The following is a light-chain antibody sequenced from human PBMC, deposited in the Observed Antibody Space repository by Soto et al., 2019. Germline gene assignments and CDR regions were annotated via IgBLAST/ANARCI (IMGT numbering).Light chain of an antibody. CDR2: DAS. Sequence: DIQMTQSPSTLSASVGDRVTITCRASESISNWLAWYQQKPGKAPKLMIYDASILESGVPSRFSGSGSGTEFTLTISSLQPDDFATYYCQQCNTYSLTFGGGTKVDIK. V-gene: IGKV1-5*01. CDR1: ESISNW. CDR3: QQCNTYSLT. J-gene: IGKJ4*01.